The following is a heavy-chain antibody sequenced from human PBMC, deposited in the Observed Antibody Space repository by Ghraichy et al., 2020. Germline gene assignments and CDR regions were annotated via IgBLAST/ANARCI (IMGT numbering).Heavy chain of an antibody. V-gene: IGHV4-61*01. CDR2: IYYSEST. CDR3: ARDRWKYGMDV. CDR1: GGSVSSGSYY. Sequence: SETLSLTCTVSGGSVSSGSYYWSWIRQPPGKGLEWIGYIYYSESTNYNPSLKSRVTISVDTSKNQFSLKLSSVTAADTAVYYCARDRWKYGMDVWGPGTTVTVSS. J-gene: IGHJ6*02. D-gene: IGHD1-1*01.